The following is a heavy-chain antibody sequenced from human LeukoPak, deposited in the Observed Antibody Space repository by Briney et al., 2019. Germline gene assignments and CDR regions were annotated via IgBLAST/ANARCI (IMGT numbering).Heavy chain of an antibody. J-gene: IGHJ4*02. CDR2: INPSNGDT. V-gene: IGHV1-2*02. CDR3: ARVGSSGWYVHPTLDY. CDR1: GYTFSAYY. Sequence: ASVKVSCKASGYTFSAYYIHWVRQAPGQGLEWMAWINPSNGDTNYAQKFQGRVTMTRDTSISTAYMELTRLISDDTAVYYCARVGSSGWYVHPTLDYWGQGTLVTVPS. D-gene: IGHD6-19*01.